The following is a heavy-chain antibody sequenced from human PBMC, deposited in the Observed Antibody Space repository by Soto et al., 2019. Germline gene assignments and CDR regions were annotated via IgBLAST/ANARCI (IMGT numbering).Heavy chain of an antibody. CDR3: AREVRGGFYSYGMDV. D-gene: IGHD2-21*01. V-gene: IGHV3-21*01. J-gene: IGHJ6*02. CDR1: GFTFSSYS. CDR2: ISSSSSYI. Sequence: GGSLRLSCAASGFTFSSYSMNWVRQAPGKGLEWVSSISSSSSYIYYADSVKGRFTISRDNAKNSLYLQMNSLRAEDTAVYYCAREVRGGFYSYGMDVWGQGTTVTVSS.